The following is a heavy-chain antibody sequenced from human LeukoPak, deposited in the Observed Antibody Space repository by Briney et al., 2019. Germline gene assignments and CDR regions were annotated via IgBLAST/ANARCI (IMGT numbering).Heavy chain of an antibody. CDR1: GFTFSSYW. Sequence: GGSLRLSCAASGFTFSSYWMSWVRQAPGKGLEWVANIKLDGTETFYVDSVKGRLTISRDNAKNSLYPQMNSLRAEDTAVYYCARKGGGSNWFDPWGQGTLVTVSS. CDR3: ARKGGGSNWFDP. J-gene: IGHJ5*02. D-gene: IGHD3-16*01. V-gene: IGHV3-7*04. CDR2: IKLDGTET.